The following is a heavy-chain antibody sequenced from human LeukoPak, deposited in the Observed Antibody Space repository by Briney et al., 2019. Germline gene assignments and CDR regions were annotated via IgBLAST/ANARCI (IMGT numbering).Heavy chain of an antibody. J-gene: IGHJ5*02. V-gene: IGHV4-34*01. CDR3: ARGQRGSWGNWFDP. Sequence: SETLSLTCAVYGGSFSGYYWSWIRQPPGKGLEWIGEINHSGSTNYNPSLKSRVTISVDTSKNQLSLKLSSVTAADTAVYYCARGQRGSWGNWFDPWGQGTLVTVSS. D-gene: IGHD6-13*01. CDR2: INHSGST. CDR1: GGSFSGYY.